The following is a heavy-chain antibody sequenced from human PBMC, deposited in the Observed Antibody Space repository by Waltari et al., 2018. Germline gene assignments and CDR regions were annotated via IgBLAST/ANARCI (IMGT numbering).Heavy chain of an antibody. D-gene: IGHD3-10*01. Sequence: EVQLVESGGGWVQPGGSLRLSCPPSELPFSSFRMTWVRQAPGKGLEWVSDISSSSTPIYYADSVKGRFTISRDNAKNSLYLQMNSLRDEDTAVYYCARENYYGSGTYPMDVWGKGTTVTVSS. CDR1: ELPFSSFR. CDR2: ISSSSTPI. V-gene: IGHV3-48*02. CDR3: ARENYYGSGTYPMDV. J-gene: IGHJ6*04.